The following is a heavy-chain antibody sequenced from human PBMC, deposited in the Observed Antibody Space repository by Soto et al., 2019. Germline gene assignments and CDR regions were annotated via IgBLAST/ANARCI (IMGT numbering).Heavy chain of an antibody. CDR1: GSTFSSYS. J-gene: IGHJ4*02. CDR3: ARLYTSGWYFDH. V-gene: IGHV3-48*02. D-gene: IGHD6-19*01. Sequence: GGSLRLSCAASGSTFSSYSMNWVRQAPGKGLEWVSYITRSSSPIYYADSVKGRFTISRDNGKNSLYLQMNSLRDEDTAVYYCARLYTSGWYFDHWGQGTLVTVSS. CDR2: ITRSSSPI.